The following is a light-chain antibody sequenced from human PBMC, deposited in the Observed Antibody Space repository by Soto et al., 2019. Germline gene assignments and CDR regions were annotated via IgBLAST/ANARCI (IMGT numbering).Light chain of an antibody. CDR2: RNN. J-gene: IGLJ2*01. CDR3: AAWDDSLSGRV. Sequence: QSVLTQPPSASGTPGQRVTISCSGSSSNIGSNYVYWYQQLPGTAPKLLIYRNNQGPSGVPDRFSGSKSGTSASLAISGLRSEHEADYYCAAWDDSLSGRVFGGGTK. V-gene: IGLV1-47*01. CDR1: SSNIGSNY.